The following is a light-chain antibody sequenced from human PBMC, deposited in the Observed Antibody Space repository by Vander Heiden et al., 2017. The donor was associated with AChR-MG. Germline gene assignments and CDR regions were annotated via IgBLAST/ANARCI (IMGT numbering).Light chain of an antibody. CDR3: QSYDSSLSGPRV. V-gene: IGLV1-40*01. J-gene: IGLJ1*01. CDR2: GNS. CDR1: SSNIGAGYD. Sequence: QSVLTQPPSVSGAPGQRVTISCTGSSSNIGAGYDVHWYQQVPGTAPKFLIYGNSNRPSGVPDRFSGSKSGTSASLAITGLQAEDEADYYCQSYDSSLSGPRVFGTGTKVTGL.